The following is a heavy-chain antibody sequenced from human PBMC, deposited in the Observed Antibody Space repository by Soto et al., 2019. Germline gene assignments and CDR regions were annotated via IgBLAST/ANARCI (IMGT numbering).Heavy chain of an antibody. D-gene: IGHD1-1*01. V-gene: IGHV3-23*01. CDR1: GFTFSNYA. J-gene: IGHJ4*02. CDR2: ISGSGDST. Sequence: PGGSLRLSCGVSGFTFSNYAMTWVRHSPGKGLEWVSTISGSGDSTHYADSVKGRFTISRDNSKNTLYLQMNSLRADDSAEYYCAKNDDDIYVTLYCFDNWGRGTLVTVSS. CDR3: AKNDDDIYVTLYCFDN.